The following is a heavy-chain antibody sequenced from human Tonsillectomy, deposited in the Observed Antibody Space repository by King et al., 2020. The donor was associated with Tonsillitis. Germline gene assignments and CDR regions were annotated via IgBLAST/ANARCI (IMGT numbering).Heavy chain of an antibody. CDR1: GGSISSNTYY. CDR2: FYYSGGT. D-gene: IGHD2-15*01. CDR3: ARRPRGLLTNSFDY. J-gene: IGHJ4*02. V-gene: IGHV4-39*07. Sequence: LQLQESGPGLVKPSETLSLTCTVSGGSISSNTYYWGWIRQPPGKGLECIGSFYYSGGTYYNPSLKSRVTISVDTSKNQFSLQLSSVTAADTAVCYCARRPRGLLTNSFDYWGQGTLVTVSS.